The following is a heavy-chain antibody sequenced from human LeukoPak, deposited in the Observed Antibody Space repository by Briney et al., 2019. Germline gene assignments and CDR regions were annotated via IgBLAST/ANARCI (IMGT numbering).Heavy chain of an antibody. CDR2: IIPIFGTA. J-gene: IGHJ6*03. Sequence: GASVKVSCRASGGTFSSYAINWVRQAPGQGLKWMGGIIPIFGTANYAQKFQGRVTITADESTSTAYMELGSLRSEDTAVYYCARGGGPDNYYYYYMDVWGKGTTVTISS. CDR3: ARGGGPDNYYYYYMDV. V-gene: IGHV1-69*13. D-gene: IGHD1-14*01. CDR1: GGTFSSYA.